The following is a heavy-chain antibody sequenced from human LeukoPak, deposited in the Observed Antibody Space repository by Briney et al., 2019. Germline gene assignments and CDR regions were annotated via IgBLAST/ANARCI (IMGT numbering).Heavy chain of an antibody. V-gene: IGHV4-30-4*01. Sequence: PXETLSLTCTVSGGSISSGDYYWSWIRQPPGKGLEWIGYIYYSGSTYYNPSLKSRVTISVDTSKNQFSLKLSSVTAADTAVCYCARGELTYRAWPDYWGQGTLVTVSS. CDR1: GGSISSGDYY. CDR2: IYYSGST. D-gene: IGHD1-26*01. CDR3: ARGELTYRAWPDY. J-gene: IGHJ4*02.